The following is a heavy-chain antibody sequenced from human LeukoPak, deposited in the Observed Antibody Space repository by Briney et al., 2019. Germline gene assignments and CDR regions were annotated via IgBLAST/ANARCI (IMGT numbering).Heavy chain of an antibody. V-gene: IGHV3-30*03. Sequence: PGGSLRLSCAASGFTFSSYGMHWVRQAPGKGLEWVAVISYDGSNKYYADSVKGRFTISRDNSKNTLYLQMNSLRAEDTAVYYCARDLDYYDSSGPRDWGQGTLVTVSS. D-gene: IGHD3-22*01. CDR2: ISYDGSNK. CDR3: ARDLDYYDSSGPRD. CDR1: GFTFSSYG. J-gene: IGHJ4*02.